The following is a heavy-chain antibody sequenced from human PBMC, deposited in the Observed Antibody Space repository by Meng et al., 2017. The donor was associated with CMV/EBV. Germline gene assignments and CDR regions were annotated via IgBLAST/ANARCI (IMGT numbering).Heavy chain of an antibody. J-gene: IGHJ6*02. CDR3: ASYSNYGLYYYYGMDV. V-gene: IGHV3-53*01. Sequence: GGSLRLSCAASGFTVSSNYMSWVRQAPGKGLEWVSVIYSGGSTYYADSVKGRFTISRDNAKNSLYLQMNSLRAEDTAVYYCASYSNYGLYYYYGMDVWGQGTTVTVSS. CDR1: GFTVSSNY. CDR2: IYSGGST. D-gene: IGHD4-11*01.